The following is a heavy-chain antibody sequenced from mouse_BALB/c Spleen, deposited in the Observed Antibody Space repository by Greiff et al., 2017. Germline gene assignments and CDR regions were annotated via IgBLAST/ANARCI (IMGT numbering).Heavy chain of an antibody. CDR2: INPSNGGT. J-gene: IGHJ2*01. V-gene: IGHV1S81*02. D-gene: IGHD1-1*01. CDR1: GYTFTSYY. Sequence: QVQLQQSGAELVKPGASVKLSCKASGYTFTSYYMYWVKRRPGQGLEWIGEINPSNGGTNFNEKFKSKATLTVDKSSSTAYMQLSSLTSEDSAVYYCTRSYGSSPYYFDYWGQGTTLTVSS. CDR3: TRSYGSSPYYFDY.